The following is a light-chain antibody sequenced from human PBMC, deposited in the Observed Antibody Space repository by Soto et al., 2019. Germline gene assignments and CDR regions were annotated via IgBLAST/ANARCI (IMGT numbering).Light chain of an antibody. CDR3: QRRMNWTLA. CDR1: QSVSSY. V-gene: IGKV3-11*01. J-gene: IGKJ5*01. Sequence: MVVIQSPAILAFARGERDSHSCRASQSVSSYLLWYQQKPGQAPRLLIYDASNRASGTPARFSGSGSETDFTLTLSSLEPEDFAFYYCQRRMNWTLASGHRTRLEIK. CDR2: DAS.